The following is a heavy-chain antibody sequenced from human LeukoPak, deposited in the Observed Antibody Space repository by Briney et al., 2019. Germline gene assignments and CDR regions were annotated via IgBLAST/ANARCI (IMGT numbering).Heavy chain of an antibody. Sequence: SQILSLTCAISGDSVSSKSATWNWIRQSPSRGLEWLGRTYYKSKWYNEYAVSVKSRITINPDTSKNQFSLQLNSVTPEDTAVYFCARTREGHFDYWGQGTLVIVSS. CDR3: ARTREGHFDY. D-gene: IGHD5-24*01. CDR2: TYYKSKWYN. CDR1: GDSVSSKSAT. J-gene: IGHJ4*02. V-gene: IGHV6-1*01.